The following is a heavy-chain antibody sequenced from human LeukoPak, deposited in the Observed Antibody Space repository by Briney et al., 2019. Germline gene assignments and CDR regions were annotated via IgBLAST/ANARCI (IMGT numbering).Heavy chain of an antibody. J-gene: IGHJ4*02. CDR2: INYSGRT. CDR1: GDSITRNTYY. V-gene: IGHV4-39*01. CDR3: ARLSTSDTDGNYFDF. Sequence: SETLSLTCTVSGDSITRNTYYRVWVRQPPGKGLEWIGSINYSGRTFYSSSLKSRATISVDTFRNQFSLKVTSVTAADTAVYSCARLSTSDTDGNYFDFWGQGTLVTVSS. D-gene: IGHD1-1*01.